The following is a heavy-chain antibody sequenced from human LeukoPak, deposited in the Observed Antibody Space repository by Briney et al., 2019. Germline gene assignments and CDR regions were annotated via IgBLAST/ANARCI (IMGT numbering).Heavy chain of an antibody. CDR3: ARVRTGRWVYFDY. Sequence: ASVKVSCKASGYTFTGYYMHWVRQAPGQGLEWMGWINPNSGGTNYAQKFQGRVTKTRDTSISTAYMGLSRLRSDDTAVYYCARVRTGRWVYFDYWGQGTLVTVSS. D-gene: IGHD4-23*01. CDR2: INPNSGGT. V-gene: IGHV1-2*02. J-gene: IGHJ4*02. CDR1: GYTFTGYY.